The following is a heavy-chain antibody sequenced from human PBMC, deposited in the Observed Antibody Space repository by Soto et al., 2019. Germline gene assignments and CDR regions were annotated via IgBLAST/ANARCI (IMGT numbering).Heavy chain of an antibody. CDR3: ARSYYYDSSGYIDY. Sequence: GGSLSLSCAASGFTFSSYGMHWVRQAPGKGLEWVAVIWYDGSNKYYADSVKGRFTISRDNSKNTLYLQMNSLRAEDTAVYYCARSYYYDSSGYIDYWGQGTLVTVSS. V-gene: IGHV3-33*01. J-gene: IGHJ4*02. CDR2: IWYDGSNK. D-gene: IGHD3-22*01. CDR1: GFTFSSYG.